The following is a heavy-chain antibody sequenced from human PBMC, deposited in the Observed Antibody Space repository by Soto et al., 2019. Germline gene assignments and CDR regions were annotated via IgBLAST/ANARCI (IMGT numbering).Heavy chain of an antibody. CDR1: GGTFRSYS. CDR2: IVPIFDIT. D-gene: IGHD4-4*01. V-gene: IGHV1-69*13. CDR3: ARPSTVAAPKPYDY. Sequence: SSVKVSCKASGGTFRSYSISWVRQAPGQGLEWMGGIVPIFDITNYAQKFQGRVTITADESTSTAYMELSSLRSDDTAVYYCARPSTVAAPKPYDYCGQASLVTVSA. J-gene: IGHJ4*02.